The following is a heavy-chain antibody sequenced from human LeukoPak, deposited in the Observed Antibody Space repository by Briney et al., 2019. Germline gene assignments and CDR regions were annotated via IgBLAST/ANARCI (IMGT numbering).Heavy chain of an antibody. V-gene: IGHV4-59*02. Sequence: ASETLSLTCTVSGASVNSYYWDWIRQPPGKGLEWIGCTSDSGRTYYNPSLKSRVTISLGTSNNQFSLRLTSVTAADSAMYYCTKGYYEPFDSWGQGTLVTVSS. D-gene: IGHD3-22*01. CDR1: GASVNSYY. CDR2: TSDSGRT. CDR3: TKGYYEPFDS. J-gene: IGHJ4*02.